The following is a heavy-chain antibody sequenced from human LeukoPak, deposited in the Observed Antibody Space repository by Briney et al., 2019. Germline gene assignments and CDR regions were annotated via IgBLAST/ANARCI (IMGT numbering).Heavy chain of an antibody. CDR1: GFTFNTYS. CDR2: ISSSSYDI. V-gene: IGHV3-21*06. D-gene: IGHD1-7*01. CDR3: ARDVTGTTFDS. J-gene: IGHJ5*01. Sequence: PGGSLRLSCSASGFTFNTYSMNWVRQAPGKGLEWVSSISSSSYDIYYADSVKGRFTISRDNAQSSLYLQMNSLRAEDTAVYYCARDVTGTTFDSWGQGTLVTVSP.